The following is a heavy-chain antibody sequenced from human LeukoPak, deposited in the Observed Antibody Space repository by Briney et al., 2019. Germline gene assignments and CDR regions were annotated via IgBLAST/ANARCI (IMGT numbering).Heavy chain of an antibody. CDR2: ISGSGGST. J-gene: IGHJ4*02. V-gene: IGHV3-23*01. CDR1: GFTFSSYA. Sequence: PGRSLRLSCAASGFTFSSYAMSWVRQAPGKGLEWVSAISGSGGSTYYADSVKGRFTISRDNSKNTLYLQMNSLRAEDTAVYYCAKDGRGNSYFDYWGQGTLVTVSS. CDR3: AKDGRGNSYFDY. D-gene: IGHD4-23*01.